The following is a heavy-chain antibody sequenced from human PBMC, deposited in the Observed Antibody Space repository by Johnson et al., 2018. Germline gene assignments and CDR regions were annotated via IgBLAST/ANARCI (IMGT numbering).Heavy chain of an antibody. CDR2: ISYDGSTK. Sequence: QVQLVQSGGGVVQPGRSLRLSCAASGFTFSSYAIHWVRQAPGKGLEWVAAISYDGSTKHYSDSVKGRFTSSRDNSKNTLYLKMNSRKAEDKDVYYCARPERVLYTSWPRDAFDVWGQGTMVTVSS. D-gene: IGHD3-10*01. CDR3: ARPERVLYTSWPRDAFDV. V-gene: IGHV3-30-3*01. J-gene: IGHJ3*01. CDR1: GFTFSSYA.